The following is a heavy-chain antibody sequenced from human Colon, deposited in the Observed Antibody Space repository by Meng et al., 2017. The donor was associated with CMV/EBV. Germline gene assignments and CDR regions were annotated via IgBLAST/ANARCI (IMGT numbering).Heavy chain of an antibody. D-gene: IGHD3-16*01. CDR3: ARDWGDTTKVIVDY. Sequence: ASGYTFITYGISWLRQAPGQGLEWMGWINPNKGNTVYAPRFRDRVTMTTDASTSTAYMELTSLTSDDTAVYYCARDWGDTTKVIVDYWGRGTLVTVSS. V-gene: IGHV1-18*01. CDR2: INPNKGNT. CDR1: GYTFITYG. J-gene: IGHJ4*02.